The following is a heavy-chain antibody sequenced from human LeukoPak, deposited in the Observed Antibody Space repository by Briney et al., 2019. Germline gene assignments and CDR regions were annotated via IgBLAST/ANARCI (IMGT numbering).Heavy chain of an antibody. V-gene: IGHV1-8*01. D-gene: IGHD4-17*01. J-gene: IGHJ4*01. Sequence: ASVTVACKASGYTFTSYDINWVRQATGQGLEWMGWMNPNSGNTGYAQKFQGRVTMTRNTSISTAYMKLSSLRSEDTAVYYCARPSLGGDYAYWGHGTLVTVSS. CDR2: MNPNSGNT. CDR1: GYTFTSYD. CDR3: ARPSLGGDYAY.